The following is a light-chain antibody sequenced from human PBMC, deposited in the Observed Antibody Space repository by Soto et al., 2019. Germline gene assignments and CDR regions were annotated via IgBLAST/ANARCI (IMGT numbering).Light chain of an antibody. CDR2: EVT. V-gene: IGLV2-8*01. J-gene: IGLJ3*02. CDR3: SSCAVINNLDFV. CDR1: SSDVGCYNY. Sequence: QSALTQPPSSSGSPGQSVTISCTGTSSDVGCYNYVSWYQQYPGRAPKLMIYEVTKRPSGGPDRFSGSKSGNTASLTVSGLQAENWAYSYCSSCAVINNLDFVFGGGTKLTVL.